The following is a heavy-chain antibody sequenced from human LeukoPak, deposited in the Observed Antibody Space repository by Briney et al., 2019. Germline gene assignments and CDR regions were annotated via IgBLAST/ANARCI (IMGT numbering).Heavy chain of an antibody. Sequence: ASVKVSCKAYGYTFTGYTLHWVRQAPGERLEWMGWINAGNGNTKYSQNFQGRVTITRDTSASTVYMELSSLRSEDTAVYYCARESDILTGYYRGWFDPWGQGTLVTVSS. CDR2: INAGNGNT. J-gene: IGHJ5*02. CDR1: GYTFTGYT. V-gene: IGHV1-3*01. D-gene: IGHD3-9*01. CDR3: ARESDILTGYYRGWFDP.